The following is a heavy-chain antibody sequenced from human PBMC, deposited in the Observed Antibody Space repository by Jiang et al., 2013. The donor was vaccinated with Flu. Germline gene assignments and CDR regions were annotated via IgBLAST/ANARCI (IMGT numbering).Heavy chain of an antibody. Sequence: GAEVKKPGASVKVSCKVSGYTLTELSMHWVRQAPGKGLEWMGGFDPEDGETIYAQKFQGRVTMTEDTSTDTAYMELSSLRSEDTAVYYCATEVGYYDSSGYYYGYWGQGTLVTVSS. J-gene: IGHJ4*02. CDR2: FDPEDGET. V-gene: IGHV1-24*01. CDR1: GYTLTELS. D-gene: IGHD3-22*01. CDR3: ATEVGYYDSSGYYYGY.